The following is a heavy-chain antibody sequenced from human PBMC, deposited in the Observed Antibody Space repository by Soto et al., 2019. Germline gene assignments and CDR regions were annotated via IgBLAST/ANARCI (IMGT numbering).Heavy chain of an antibody. CDR1: GDSITSGSYY. CDR2: IYYSGKT. Sequence: SETLSLTCTVSGDSITSGSYYWGWIRQPPGKGLEWIGSIYYSGKTYYNPSLASRVSISVDTSKNQVSLKLISVTAADTALYLCARRGRGSPLIDYGIDVWGQGTTVTVSS. D-gene: IGHD1-26*01. V-gene: IGHV4-39*01. CDR3: ARRGRGSPLIDYGIDV. J-gene: IGHJ6*02.